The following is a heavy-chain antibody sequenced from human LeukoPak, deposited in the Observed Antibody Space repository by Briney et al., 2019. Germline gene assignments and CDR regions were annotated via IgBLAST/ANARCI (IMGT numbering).Heavy chain of an antibody. Sequence: SETLSLTCTVSGGSISSYYWSWIRQPPGKGLEWIGYIYYSGSTNYNPSLKSRVTISVDTSKNQFSLKLSSVTAADTAVYYCARVRAGTVTTPFDYWGQGTLVTVSS. CDR3: ARVRAGTVTTPFDY. CDR1: GGSISSYY. J-gene: IGHJ4*02. V-gene: IGHV4-59*12. CDR2: IYYSGST. D-gene: IGHD4-17*01.